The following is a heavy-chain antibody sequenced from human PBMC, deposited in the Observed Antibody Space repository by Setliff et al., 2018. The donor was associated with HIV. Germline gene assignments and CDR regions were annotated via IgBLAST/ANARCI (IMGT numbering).Heavy chain of an antibody. CDR1: GGSFSGYY. V-gene: IGHV4-59*01. CDR2: MYYSGNT. D-gene: IGHD3-16*01. Sequence: SETLSLTCAVYGGSFSGYYWSWIRQPPGKGLEWIGYMYYSGNTNYNPSLKSRVTISVDTSKSQFSLKLNSVTAADTAVYYCATFSPRDAFDIWGQGTMVTVSS. J-gene: IGHJ3*02. CDR3: ATFSPRDAFDI.